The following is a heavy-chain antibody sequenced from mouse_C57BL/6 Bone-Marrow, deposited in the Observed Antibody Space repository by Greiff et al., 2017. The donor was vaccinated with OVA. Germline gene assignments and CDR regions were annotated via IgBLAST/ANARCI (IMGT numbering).Heavy chain of an antibody. J-gene: IGHJ3*01. V-gene: IGHV5-12*01. CDR3: ARQVNFPLAY. D-gene: IGHD1-3*01. CDR2: ISNGGGST. Sequence: EVQRVESGGGLVQPGGSLKLSCAASGFTFSDYYMYWVRQTPEKRLEWVAYISNGGGSTYYPDTVKGRFTSSRDNAKNTLYLQMSRLKSEDTAMYYCARQVNFPLAYWGQGTLVTVSA. CDR1: GFTFSDYY.